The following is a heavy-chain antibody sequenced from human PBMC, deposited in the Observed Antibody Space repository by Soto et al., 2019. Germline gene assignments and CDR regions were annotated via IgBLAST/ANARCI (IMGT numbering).Heavy chain of an antibody. CDR1: GFTFSSYW. CDR2: INSDGSST. CDR3: AKPPNYYDSSGYYDY. J-gene: IGHJ4*02. D-gene: IGHD3-22*01. V-gene: IGHV3-74*01. Sequence: GGSLRLSCAASGFTFSSYWMHWVRQAPGKGLVWVSRINSDGSSTSYADPVKGRFTISRDNAKNTLYLQMNSLRAEDTAVYYCAKPPNYYDSSGYYDYWGQGTLVTVSS.